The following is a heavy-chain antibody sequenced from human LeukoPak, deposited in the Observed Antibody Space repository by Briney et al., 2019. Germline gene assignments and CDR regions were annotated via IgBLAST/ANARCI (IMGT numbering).Heavy chain of an antibody. CDR2: ISGGGGST. V-gene: IGHV3-23*01. CDR3: AKGYSSGR. CDR1: GFTFNTYA. D-gene: IGHD6-19*01. Sequence: GGSLRLSCAAAGFTFNTYAMSWVRQAPGKGLEWVSGISGGGGSTYYADSVKGRFTISRDNSKNTLYLQMNSLRVEDTAVYYCAKGYSSGRWGRGTLVTVSS. J-gene: IGHJ4*02.